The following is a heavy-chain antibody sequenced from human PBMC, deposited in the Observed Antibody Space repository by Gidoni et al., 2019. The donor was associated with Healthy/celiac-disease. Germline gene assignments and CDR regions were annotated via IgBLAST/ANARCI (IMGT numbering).Heavy chain of an antibody. Sequence: QVQLVQSGAWVKKPGASVKVSCRASGYTFTSSGISWVRQAPGQGLEWRGGSSAYNGNTNYAQKLQGRVTMTTDTSTSTAYMELRSLRSDDTAVYYCARAAGSGSYYVQAFDIWGQGTMVTVSS. D-gene: IGHD1-26*01. V-gene: IGHV1-18*01. J-gene: IGHJ3*02. CDR2: SSAYNGNT. CDR3: ARAAGSGSYYVQAFDI. CDR1: GYTFTSSG.